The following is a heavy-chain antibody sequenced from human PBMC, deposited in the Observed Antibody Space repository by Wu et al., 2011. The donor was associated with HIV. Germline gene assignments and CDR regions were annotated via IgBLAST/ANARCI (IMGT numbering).Heavy chain of an antibody. D-gene: IGHD3-10*01. CDR1: GYTFTGYY. J-gene: IGHJ4*02. Sequence: QVQLVQSWAEVKKPGASVKVSCKASGYTFTGYYMHWVRQAPGQGLEWMGWINPNSGGTNYAQKFQGRVTMTRDTSISTAYMELSRLRSDDTAVYYCARGRAVYGSGGYYFYYFDYWGQGTLVTVSS. CDR2: INPNSGGT. CDR3: ARGRAVYGSGGYYFYYFDY. V-gene: IGHV1-2*02.